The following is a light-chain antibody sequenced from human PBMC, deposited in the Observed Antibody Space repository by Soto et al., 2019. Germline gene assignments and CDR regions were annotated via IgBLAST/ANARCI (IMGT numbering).Light chain of an antibody. CDR3: QQRYNWPPLT. CDR2: GAS. Sequence: EIVMTQSPATLSVSPGERATLSCRASQSVSSNLAWYHQKPGQAPRLLIYGASTRATGIPARFSGSGSGTEFTLTISSLQSEDFAVYYCQQRYNWPPLTFGGGTKVDI. J-gene: IGKJ4*01. V-gene: IGKV3-15*01. CDR1: QSVSSN.